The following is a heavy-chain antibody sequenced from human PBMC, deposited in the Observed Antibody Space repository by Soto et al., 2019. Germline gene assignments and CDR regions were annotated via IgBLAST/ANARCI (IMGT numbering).Heavy chain of an antibody. Sequence: GESLKISCKGSGYNFAGYWIAWVRQMPGKGLELMGIIYPSDSDTRYRPSFQGQVTISADKSISSAYLQWSSLRASDTAMYYCARGGVSTRNFDYWGPGTPVTVSS. CDR3: ARGGVSTRNFDY. V-gene: IGHV5-51*01. J-gene: IGHJ4*02. CDR2: IYPSDSDT. CDR1: GYNFAGYW. D-gene: IGHD3-3*01.